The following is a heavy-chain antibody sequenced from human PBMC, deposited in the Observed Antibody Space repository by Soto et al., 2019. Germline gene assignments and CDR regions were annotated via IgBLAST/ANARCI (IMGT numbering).Heavy chain of an antibody. D-gene: IGHD3-10*01. Sequence: QVLLVQSGAEVRKPGSSLKVSCQTSGDNFNAYTINWVRQAPGQGLEWMGGIMPIFAKANYAQKFQGRVTITADEATSTADMEILDLTLEDTDVYYCARERASGNHDHWGQATLVTVSS. CDR3: ARERASGNHDH. J-gene: IGHJ5*02. CDR2: IMPIFAKA. CDR1: GDNFNAYT. V-gene: IGHV1-69*01.